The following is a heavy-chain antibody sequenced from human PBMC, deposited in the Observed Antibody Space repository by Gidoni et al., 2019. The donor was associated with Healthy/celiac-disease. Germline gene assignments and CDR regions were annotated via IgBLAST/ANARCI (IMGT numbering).Heavy chain of an antibody. V-gene: IGHV4-31*02. CDR1: SISSGGYY. D-gene: IGHD6-19*01. Sequence: SISSGGYYWSWIRQHPGKGLEWIGYIYYSGSTYYNPSLKSRVTISVDTSKNQFSLKLSSVTAADTAVYYCARVFITPGTGIAVAGGLLGFDPWGQGTLVTVSS. J-gene: IGHJ5*02. CDR3: ARVFITPGTGIAVAGGLLGFDP. CDR2: IYYSGST.